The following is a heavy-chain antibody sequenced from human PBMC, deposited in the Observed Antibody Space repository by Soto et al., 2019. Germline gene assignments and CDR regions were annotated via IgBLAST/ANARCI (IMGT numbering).Heavy chain of an antibody. V-gene: IGHV5-51*01. J-gene: IGHJ6*02. CDR1: GFSFSKYT. CDR2: IHPGDSDT. CDR3: TLFYGDSYSYYNGMDV. Sequence: PGESLKISCEGSGFSFSKYTVGWVRQIPGKGLEWMGIIHPGDSDTRYSPSFQGQVTISADKSISTAYLQWSSLKASDTAMYYCTLFYGDSYSYYNGMDVWGQGTTVTVSS. D-gene: IGHD4-17*01.